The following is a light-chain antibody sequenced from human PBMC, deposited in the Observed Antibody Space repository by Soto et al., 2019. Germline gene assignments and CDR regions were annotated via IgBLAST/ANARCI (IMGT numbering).Light chain of an antibody. Sequence: SYDLTQPPSVSVAPGQTARITCGGNNIGSESVHWYQQRPGQAPVPVVYDDSDRPSGIPERFSGSNSANTATLTISRVEAGDEADYYCQVWYSSTDLYVFGSGTKVTVL. CDR1: NIGSES. CDR2: DDS. V-gene: IGLV3-21*02. J-gene: IGLJ1*01. CDR3: QVWYSSTDLYV.